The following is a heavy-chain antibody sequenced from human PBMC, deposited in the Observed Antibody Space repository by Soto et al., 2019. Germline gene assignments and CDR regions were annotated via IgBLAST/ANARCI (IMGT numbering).Heavy chain of an antibody. J-gene: IGHJ4*02. CDR1: GFSLSTSGAG. CDR2: ISWKDDK. CDR3: AHRYDGNFYRWYFDF. Sequence: QITLEESGPTLVKPTQTLTLTCTFSGFSLSTSGAGVGWIRQPAGKALEWLALISWKDDKRYNPGLKSRLSITKDTSKSQVVLTMTNADPVDTATYFCAHRYDGNFYRWYFDFWGQGTLVTVSS. D-gene: IGHD5-12*01. V-gene: IGHV2-5*01.